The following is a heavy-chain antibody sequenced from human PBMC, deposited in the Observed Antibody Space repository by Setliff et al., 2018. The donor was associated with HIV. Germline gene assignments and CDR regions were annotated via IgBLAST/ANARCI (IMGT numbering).Heavy chain of an antibody. D-gene: IGHD3-16*01. J-gene: IGHJ6*03. CDR1: AGSLSRSY. V-gene: IGHV4-4*07. CDR2: VFSNGDS. CDR3: VRASRDYYYYYMDA. Sequence: TLSLTCTVPAGSLSRSYWSWIRQPAGKGLEWIGRVFSNGDSNYNPSLRSRVTMSLDASKNLFSLKLNSVTAADTAIYYCVRASRDYYYYYMDAWGRGTTVTVS.